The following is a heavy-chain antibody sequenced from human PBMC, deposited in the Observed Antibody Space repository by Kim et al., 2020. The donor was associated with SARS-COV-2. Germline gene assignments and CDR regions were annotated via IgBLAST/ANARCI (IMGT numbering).Heavy chain of an antibody. Sequence: SETLSLTCAVYGGSFSGYYWSWIRQPPGKGLEWIGEINHSGSTNYNPSLKSRVTISVDTSKNQFSLKLSSVTAADTAVYYCAREPPPDYYDSSGYFHDAFDIWGQGTMVTVSS. J-gene: IGHJ3*02. CDR3: AREPPPDYYDSSGYFHDAFDI. V-gene: IGHV4-34*01. D-gene: IGHD3-22*01. CDR1: GGSFSGYY. CDR2: INHSGST.